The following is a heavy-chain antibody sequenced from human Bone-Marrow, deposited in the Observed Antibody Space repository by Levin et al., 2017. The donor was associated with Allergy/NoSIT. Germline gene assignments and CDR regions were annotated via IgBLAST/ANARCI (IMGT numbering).Heavy chain of an antibody. CDR2: IYYSGST. D-gene: IGHD3-3*01. J-gene: IGHJ5*02. Sequence: SETLSLTCTVSGGSISSYYWSWIRQPPGKGLEWIGYIYYSGSTNYNPSLKSRVTISVDTSKNQFSLKLSSVTAADTAVYYCARGGDFWSGYYNWFDPWGQGTLVTVSS. CDR3: ARGGDFWSGYYNWFDP. V-gene: IGHV4-59*01. CDR1: GGSISSYY.